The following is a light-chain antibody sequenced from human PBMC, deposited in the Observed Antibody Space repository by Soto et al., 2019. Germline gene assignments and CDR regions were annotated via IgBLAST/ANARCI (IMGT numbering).Light chain of an antibody. CDR1: QSVSSN. Sequence: EIVMTQSPATLSVSPGERATLSCRASQSVSSNLVWYQQKPGQAPRLLIYAASTRATGIPARFSGSGSGTEFTLTSSSLHSEDFAVYYCQQYSNWPLTFGGGTKMEIK. V-gene: IGKV3-15*01. CDR3: QQYSNWPLT. J-gene: IGKJ4*01. CDR2: AAS.